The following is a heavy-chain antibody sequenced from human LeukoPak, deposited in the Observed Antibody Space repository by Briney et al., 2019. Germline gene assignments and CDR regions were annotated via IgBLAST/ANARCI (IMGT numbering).Heavy chain of an antibody. CDR2: ISSGGSTI. CDR1: GFTFSSYS. V-gene: IGHV3-48*01. Sequence: GSLRLSCAASGFTFSSYSMNWVRQAPGKGLEWVSYISSGGSTIYYADSVKGRFTISSDNAKNSLYLQMNSLRVEDTAVYYCARDRSQWLRSDAFDIWGQGTMVTVSS. CDR3: ARDRSQWLRSDAFDI. J-gene: IGHJ3*02. D-gene: IGHD5-12*01.